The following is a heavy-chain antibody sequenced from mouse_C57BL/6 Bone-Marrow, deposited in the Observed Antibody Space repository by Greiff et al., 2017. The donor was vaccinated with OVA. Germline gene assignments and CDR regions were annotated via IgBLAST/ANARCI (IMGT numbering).Heavy chain of an antibody. V-gene: IGHV3-6*01. CDR3: ARERGYYYGSSFYWYFDV. CDR1: GYSITSGYY. J-gene: IGHJ1*03. Sequence: EVKLEESGPGLVKPSQSLSLTCSVTGYSITSGYYWNWIRQFPGNKLEWMGYISYDGSNNYNPSLKNRISITRDTSKNQFFLKLNSVTTEDTATYYCARERGYYYGSSFYWYFDVWGTGTTVTVSS. CDR2: ISYDGSN. D-gene: IGHD1-1*01.